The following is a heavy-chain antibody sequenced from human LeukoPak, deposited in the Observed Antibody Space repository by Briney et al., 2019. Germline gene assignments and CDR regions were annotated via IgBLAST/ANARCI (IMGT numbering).Heavy chain of an antibody. J-gene: IGHJ3*02. CDR3: ARGLGDCSGGSCYDAFDI. D-gene: IGHD2-15*01. V-gene: IGHV1-8*01. Sequence: ASVTVSCKASGYTFTSYDINWVRQATGQGLEWMGWMNPNSGNTVYAQKFQGRVTMTRNTSISTAYMELSSLRSEDTAVYYCARGLGDCSGGSCYDAFDIWGQGTMVTVSS. CDR2: MNPNSGNT. CDR1: GYTFTSYD.